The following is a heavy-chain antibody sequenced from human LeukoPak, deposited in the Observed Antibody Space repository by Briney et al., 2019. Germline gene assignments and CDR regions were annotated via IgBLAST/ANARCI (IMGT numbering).Heavy chain of an antibody. CDR3: ARDSALLWFRDGDYYYYGMDV. CDR2: IYYSGST. J-gene: IGHJ6*04. D-gene: IGHD3-10*01. CDR1: GGSVSSGSYY. Sequence: SETLSLTCTVSGGSVSSGSYYWSWIRQPPGKGLEWIGYIYYSGSTNYNPSLKSRVTISVDTSKNQFSLKLSSVTAADTAVYYCARDSALLWFRDGDYYYYGMDVWGKETTVTVSS. V-gene: IGHV4-61*01.